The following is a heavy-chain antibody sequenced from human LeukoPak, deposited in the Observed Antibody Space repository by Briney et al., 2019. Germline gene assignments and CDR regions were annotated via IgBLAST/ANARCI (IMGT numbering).Heavy chain of an antibody. CDR1: GFTVSSNY. J-gene: IGHJ4*02. V-gene: IGHV3-53*01. Sequence: GGSLRLSCAASGFTVSSNYMSWVRQAPGKGLEWVSVIYSGGSTYYADSVKGRFTISRDNSKNTLYLQMNSLRAEDTAVYYCASPLSYSNYVGELGYWGQGTLVTVPS. CDR3: ASPLSYSNYVGELGY. D-gene: IGHD4-11*01. CDR2: IYSGGST.